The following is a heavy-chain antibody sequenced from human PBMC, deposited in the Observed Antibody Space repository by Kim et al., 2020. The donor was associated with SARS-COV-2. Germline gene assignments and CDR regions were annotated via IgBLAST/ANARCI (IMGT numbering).Heavy chain of an antibody. D-gene: IGHD3-16*01. J-gene: IGHJ6*02. CDR1: GGTFSSYA. Sequence: SVKVSCKASGGTFSSYAISWVRQAPGQGLEWMGGIIPIFGTANYAQKFQGRVTITADESTSTAYMELSSLRSEDTAVYYCARDRRAGGYYYYGMDVWGQGTTVTVSS. CDR3: ARDRRAGGYYYYGMDV. CDR2: IIPIFGTA. V-gene: IGHV1-69*13.